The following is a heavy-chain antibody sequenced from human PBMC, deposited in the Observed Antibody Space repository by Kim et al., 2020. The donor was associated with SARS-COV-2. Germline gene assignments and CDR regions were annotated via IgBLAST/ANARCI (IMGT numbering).Heavy chain of an antibody. D-gene: IGHD1-26*01. Sequence: TNYSPSFQGHVTISADKSISTAYLQWSSLKASDTAMYYCARELAGATADYWGQGTLVTVSS. V-gene: IGHV5-10-1*01. CDR3: ARELAGATADY. J-gene: IGHJ4*02. CDR2: T.